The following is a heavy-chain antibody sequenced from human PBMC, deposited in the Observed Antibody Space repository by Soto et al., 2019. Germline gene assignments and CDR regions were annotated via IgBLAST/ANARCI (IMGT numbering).Heavy chain of an antibody. Sequence: PGGSLRLSCAASGITFSYAWMDWVRQAPGKRLEWVGRIKSQASGGTIDYAAPVKGRFTISRDDSKNTVYLQMDSLKTEDTAVYYCTHLLSLAHPYSYLWGQGTQVTVSS. CDR1: GITFSYAW. V-gene: IGHV3-15*07. J-gene: IGHJ4*02. D-gene: IGHD2-21*01. CDR2: IKSQASGGTI. CDR3: THLLSLAHPYSYL.